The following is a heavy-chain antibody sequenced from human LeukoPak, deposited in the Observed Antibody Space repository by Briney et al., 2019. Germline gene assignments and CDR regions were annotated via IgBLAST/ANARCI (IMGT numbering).Heavy chain of an antibody. CDR2: VTSDGGTT. J-gene: IGHJ4*02. CDR3: VKVSSTVGATYFDY. D-gene: IGHD1-26*01. CDR1: GFTFSSYS. Sequence: GGSLRLSCAASGFTFSSYSMNWVRQAPGEELEYISGVTSDGGTTYHADSVKGRFTISRDNSKNTLYLQMSSLRVEDTAVYYCVKVSSTVGATYFDYWGQGTLVTVSS. V-gene: IGHV3-64D*06.